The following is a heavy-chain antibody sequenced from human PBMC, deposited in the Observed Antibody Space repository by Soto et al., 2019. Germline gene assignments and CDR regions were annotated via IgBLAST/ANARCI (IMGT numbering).Heavy chain of an antibody. V-gene: IGHV4-59*01. CDR1: GGSISSYY. CDR2: IYYSGST. CDR3: ARDYYGSGSPPLGY. J-gene: IGHJ4*02. D-gene: IGHD3-10*01. Sequence: PSETLSLTCPVSGGSISSYYWSWIRQPPGKGLEWIGYIYYSGSTNYNPSLKSRVTISVDTSKNQFSLKLSSVTAADTAVYYSARDYYGSGSPPLGYWGQGTLVTVSS.